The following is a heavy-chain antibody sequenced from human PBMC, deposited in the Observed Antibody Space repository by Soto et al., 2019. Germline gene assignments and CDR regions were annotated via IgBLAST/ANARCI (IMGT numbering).Heavy chain of an antibody. V-gene: IGHV3-23*01. J-gene: IGHJ4*02. CDR2: ISGSGGST. D-gene: IGHD2-21*02. CDR1: GFTFSSYA. Sequence: PGGSLRLSCAASGFTFSSYAMSWVRQAPGKGLEWVSAISGSGGSTYYADSVKGRFTISRDNSKNTPYLPMNSLRAEDTVVYYCAKVAYCGGDCYSDDPYYFDYWGQGTLVTVSS. CDR3: AKVAYCGGDCYSDDPYYFDY.